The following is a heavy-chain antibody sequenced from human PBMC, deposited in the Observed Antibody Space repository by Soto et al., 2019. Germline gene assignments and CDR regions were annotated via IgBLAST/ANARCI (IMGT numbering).Heavy chain of an antibody. J-gene: IGHJ4*02. CDR2: IYYSGST. Sequence: SETLSLTCTVSGGSISSGDYYWSWIRQPPGKGLEWIGYIYYSGSTYYNPSLKSRVTISVDTSKNQFSLKLSSVTAADTAVYYCARVGYDFWSGYYSWGQGTLVTRLL. D-gene: IGHD3-3*01. CDR1: GGSISSGDYY. V-gene: IGHV4-30-4*01. CDR3: ARVGYDFWSGYYS.